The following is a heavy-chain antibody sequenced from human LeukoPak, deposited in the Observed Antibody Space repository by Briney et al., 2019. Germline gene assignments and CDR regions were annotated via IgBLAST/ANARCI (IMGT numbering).Heavy chain of an antibody. V-gene: IGHV4-38-2*02. CDR2: IYHDGST. D-gene: IGHD3-22*01. CDR3: ARRDGATYYYDSSGYEGWFDP. Sequence: SETLSLTCSVSIYSIRSGYFWAWIRQSPGKGLEWIGNIYHDGSTYYNPSLKSRVTISVDTSKNQFSLKLSSVTAADTAVYYCARRDGATYYYDSSGYEGWFDPWGQGTLVTVSS. CDR1: IYSIRSGYF. J-gene: IGHJ5*02.